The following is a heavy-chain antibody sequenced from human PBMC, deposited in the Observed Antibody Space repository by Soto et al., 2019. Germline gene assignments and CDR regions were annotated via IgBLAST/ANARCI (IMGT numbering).Heavy chain of an antibody. CDR2: FDPEDGET. CDR3: AAPYTTGFQAYDF. Sequence: GASVKVSCKDSGDTLSALFLYWVGQAPGKGLEWMGGFDPEDGETVYAQKFQGRVSMTDDTSTDTAYMELSSLRSEDTAVYYCAAPYTTGFQAYDFWGQGTLVTVSS. J-gene: IGHJ4*02. CDR1: GDTLSALF. V-gene: IGHV1-24*01. D-gene: IGHD3-3*01.